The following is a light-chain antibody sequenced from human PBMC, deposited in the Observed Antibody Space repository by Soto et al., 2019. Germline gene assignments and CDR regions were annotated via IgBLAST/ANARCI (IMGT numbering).Light chain of an antibody. J-gene: IGLJ1*01. CDR1: SRNLAGYKF. Sequence: QSALTQPDSVSGSPGQSITISCTGSSRNLAGYKFVSWYQQHPGKAPKLMIYEVSSRPSGVSDRFSGSKSGNTSSLTISGLQSEDEGDYYCSSYSSSSTLVFGPRTKLTV. V-gene: IGLV2-14*01. CDR3: SSYSSSSTLV. CDR2: EVS.